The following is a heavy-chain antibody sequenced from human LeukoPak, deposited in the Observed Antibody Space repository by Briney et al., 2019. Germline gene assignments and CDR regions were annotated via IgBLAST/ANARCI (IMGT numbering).Heavy chain of an antibody. D-gene: IGHD5-24*01. Sequence: QPGGSLRLSWAASGFIFGDYNMNWVRQAPGKGLEWVSTITKSGDQTHYADSVRGLFTISRDIFKNTLYLQMNSLRAEDTAVYHCVKSAGKDGYRDVFDIWGQGTVVTVSS. J-gene: IGHJ3*02. CDR2: ITKSGDQT. CDR3: VKSAGKDGYRDVFDI. V-gene: IGHV3-23*01. CDR1: GFIFGDYN.